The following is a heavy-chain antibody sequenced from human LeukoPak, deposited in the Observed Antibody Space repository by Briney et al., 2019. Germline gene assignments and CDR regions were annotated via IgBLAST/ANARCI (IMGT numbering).Heavy chain of an antibody. CDR1: GNSITNAW. Sequence: GESLKISCKGSGNSITNAWIGWVRQMPGKGLEWMGIIYLGDSDVRYSPSFQSQVTISADKSIRSAYLQWSSLTVSDTAMYYCARHGGRYSHSIDSWGQGTLVTVSS. V-gene: IGHV5-51*01. J-gene: IGHJ4*02. CDR2: IYLGDSDV. D-gene: IGHD1-26*01. CDR3: ARHGGRYSHSIDS.